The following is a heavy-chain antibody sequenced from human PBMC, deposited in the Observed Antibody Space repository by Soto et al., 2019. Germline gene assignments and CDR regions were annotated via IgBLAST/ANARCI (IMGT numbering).Heavy chain of an antibody. CDR3: ARIGLNYDFWSGHISPFVDY. Sequence: SVKVSCKASGGTFSSYAISWVRQAPGQGLEWMGGIIPIFGTANYAQKFQGRVTITADKSTSTAYMELSSLRSEDTAVYYCARIGLNYDFWSGHISPFVDYWGQGTLVTVSS. J-gene: IGHJ4*02. CDR2: IIPIFGTA. CDR1: GGTFSSYA. D-gene: IGHD3-3*01. V-gene: IGHV1-69*06.